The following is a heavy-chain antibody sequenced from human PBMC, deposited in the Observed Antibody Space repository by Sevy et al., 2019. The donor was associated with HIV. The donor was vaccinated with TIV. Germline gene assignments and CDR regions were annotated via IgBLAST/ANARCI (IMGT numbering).Heavy chain of an antibody. Sequence: GGSLRLSCAASGFTLSSYGMHWVRQAPGKGLEWVAVIRYDGSNKYYADSVKGRFTISRDNSKNTLYLQMNSLRAEDTAVYYCAGDRLGITISAEWXGGMDVWGQGTTVTVSS. CDR1: GFTLSSYG. V-gene: IGHV3-33*01. J-gene: IGHJ6*02. D-gene: IGHD3-3*01. CDR3: AGDRLGITISAEWXGGMDV. CDR2: IRYDGSNK.